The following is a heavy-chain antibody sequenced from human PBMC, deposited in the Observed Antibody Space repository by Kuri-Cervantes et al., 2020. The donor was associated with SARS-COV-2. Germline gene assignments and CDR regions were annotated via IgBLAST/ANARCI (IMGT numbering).Heavy chain of an antibody. CDR1: GFTFSSYV. CDR3: AKGVAAVGTAGGTYYYHGMDV. Sequence: GESLKISCAASGFTFSSYVMSWVRQAPGKGLEWVSGISARGGGTYYGDSVKGRCTISRDNSKNILYLQMHSLRAEDTAIYYCAKGVAAVGTAGGTYYYHGMDVWGQGTTVTVSS. D-gene: IGHD6-13*01. V-gene: IGHV3-23*01. CDR2: ISARGGGT. J-gene: IGHJ6*02.